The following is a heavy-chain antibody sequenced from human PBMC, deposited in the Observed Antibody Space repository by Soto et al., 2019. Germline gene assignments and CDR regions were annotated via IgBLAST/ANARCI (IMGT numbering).Heavy chain of an antibody. Sequence: PSETLSLTCTVSGGSISSSSYYWGWIRQPPGKGLEWIGSIYYSGSTYYNPSLKSRVTISVDTSKNQFSLKLSSVTAADTAVYYCATQYSCSSGPDYYYGMDGWGQGTTVTVSS. D-gene: IGHD6-6*01. J-gene: IGHJ6*02. CDR3: ATQYSCSSGPDYYYGMDG. CDR2: IYYSGST. V-gene: IGHV4-39*01. CDR1: GGSISSSSYY.